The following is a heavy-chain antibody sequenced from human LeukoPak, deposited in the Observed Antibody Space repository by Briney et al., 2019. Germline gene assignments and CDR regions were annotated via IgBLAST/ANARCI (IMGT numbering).Heavy chain of an antibody. D-gene: IGHD1-7*01. CDR2: INDSGTI. V-gene: IGHV4-34*01. J-gene: IGHJ6*03. CDR1: GGSFSNYY. CDR3: ARRWNYGRNYYIDV. Sequence: SETLSLTCAVYGGSFSNYYWSWIRQSPGKGLEWIGEINDSGTINYNPSLMSRVTISVDKSKHKSSMKLSSVTAADTAVYYCARRWNYGRNYYIDVWGKGATVSVSS.